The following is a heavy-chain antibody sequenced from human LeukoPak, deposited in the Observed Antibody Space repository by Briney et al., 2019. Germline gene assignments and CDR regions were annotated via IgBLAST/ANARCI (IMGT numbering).Heavy chain of an antibody. Sequence: GGFLRLSCEASGFTLSTYWMNWVRQVPGKGLDWVANINPDGSGKRYVDSVKGRFTIARDNADNSLSLQMNSLRAEDTAVYYCASWGAGGNSWGQGTLVTVSS. CDR2: INPDGSGK. D-gene: IGHD3-16*01. CDR3: ASWGAGGNS. V-gene: IGHV3-7*01. J-gene: IGHJ4*02. CDR1: GFTLSTYW.